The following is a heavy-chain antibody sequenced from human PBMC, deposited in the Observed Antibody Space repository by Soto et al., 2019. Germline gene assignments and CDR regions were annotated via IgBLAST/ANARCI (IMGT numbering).Heavy chain of an antibody. CDR2: VYSGSAT. Sequence: EVRLVETGGGLIQPGGSLRLSCAVSGFTVSDTYMNWVRQAPGKGLEWVSVVYSGSATYYADSVKGRFTISRDNSKNTVFLQMNSLRVEDTAVYYCARGKSGWLTFDYWGQGIGVTVSS. CDR3: ARGKSGWLTFDY. D-gene: IGHD6-19*01. J-gene: IGHJ4*02. V-gene: IGHV3-53*02. CDR1: GFTVSDTY.